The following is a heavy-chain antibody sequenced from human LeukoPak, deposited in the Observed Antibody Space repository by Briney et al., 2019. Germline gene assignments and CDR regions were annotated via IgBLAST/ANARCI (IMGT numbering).Heavy chain of an antibody. D-gene: IGHD6-19*01. J-gene: IGHJ4*02. CDR3: ARAIAVAGLVDY. CDR1: GFTFSSYS. V-gene: IGHV3-21*01. CDR2: ISSSSSYI. Sequence: PGGSLRLSCAASGFTFSSYSMNGVRQAPGKGLEWVSSISSSSSYIYYADSVKGRFTISRDNAKNSLYLQMNSLRAEDTAVYYCARAIAVAGLVDYWGQGTLVTVSS.